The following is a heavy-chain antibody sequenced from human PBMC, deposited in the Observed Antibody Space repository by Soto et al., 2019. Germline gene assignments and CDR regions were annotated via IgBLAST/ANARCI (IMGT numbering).Heavy chain of an antibody. J-gene: IGHJ6*02. D-gene: IGHD3-3*01. CDR1: GITFTNAW. Sequence: EVQLVESGGGLVKPGGSLRLSCAASGITFTNAWMSWVRQVPGKGLEWVGRIKSKTHGGTTDYAAPVKGRFTISRDDSKHTQYLQIHGLKTEDTAVYYCIPDSRFLEWSSYYYGMDVWGPGTTVTVSS. CDR2: IKSKTHGGTT. CDR3: IPDSRFLEWSSYYYGMDV. V-gene: IGHV3-15*01.